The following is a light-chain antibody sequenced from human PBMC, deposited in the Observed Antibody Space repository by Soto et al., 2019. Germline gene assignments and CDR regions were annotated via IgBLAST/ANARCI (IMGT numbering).Light chain of an antibody. J-gene: IGKJ4*01. CDR3: QHYLTSPLA. CDR1: QGVGST. CDR2: DAY. V-gene: IGKV3-15*01. Sequence: ELVLTQSPATLAVSPGESATLSCRASQGVGSTLAWYQQKPGRAPRLLIYDAYIRATGIPARFSGAGSGTEFTLTISRLQSDDFAVYYFQHYLTSPLAVGGGTRVEI.